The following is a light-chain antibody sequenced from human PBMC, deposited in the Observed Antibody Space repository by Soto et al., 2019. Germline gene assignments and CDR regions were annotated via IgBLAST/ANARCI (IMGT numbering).Light chain of an antibody. J-gene: IGLJ1*01. CDR1: SSNIGSRA. V-gene: IGLV1-40*01. CDR2: GNS. CDR3: QSYDSSLSGYV. Sequence: QSVLTQPPSASGTPGQRVIISCSGSSSNIGSRAVSWYQQLPGMAPKLLIYGNSNRPSGVPDRFSGSKSGTSASLAITGLQAEDEADYYCQSYDSSLSGYVFGTGTKLTVL.